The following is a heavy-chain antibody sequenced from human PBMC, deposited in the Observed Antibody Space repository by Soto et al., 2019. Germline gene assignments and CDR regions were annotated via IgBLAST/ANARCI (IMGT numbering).Heavy chain of an antibody. D-gene: IGHD3-16*01. CDR3: ASYDYIWEQAFDY. J-gene: IGHJ4*02. CDR1: GFTFSSYW. V-gene: IGHV3-7*01. Sequence: GSLRLSCAASGFTFSSYWMSWVRQAPGKGLEWVANIKQDGSEKYYVDSVKGRFTISRDNAKNSLYLQMNSLRAEDTAVYYCASYDYIWEQAFDYWGQGTLVTVSS. CDR2: IKQDGSEK.